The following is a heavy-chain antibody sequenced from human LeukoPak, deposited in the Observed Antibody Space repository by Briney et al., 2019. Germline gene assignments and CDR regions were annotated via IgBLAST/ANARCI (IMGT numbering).Heavy chain of an antibody. V-gene: IGHV1-46*01. CDR1: GYTFTSYY. D-gene: IGHD4-17*01. CDR3: ARDSTKLKYGDYVRRSNGWFDP. Sequence: GASVKVSCKASGYTFTSYYMHWVRQAPGQGLEWMGIINPSGGSTSYAQKFQGRVTMTRDMSTSTVYMELSSLRSEDTAVYYCARDSTKLKYGDYVRRSNGWFDPWGQGTLVTVSS. CDR2: INPSGGST. J-gene: IGHJ5*02.